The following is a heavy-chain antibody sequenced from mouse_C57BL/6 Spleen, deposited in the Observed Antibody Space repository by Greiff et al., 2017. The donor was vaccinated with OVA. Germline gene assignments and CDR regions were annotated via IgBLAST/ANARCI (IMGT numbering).Heavy chain of an antibody. J-gene: IGHJ1*03. CDR1: GYTFPSYW. D-gene: IGHD1-1*01. CDR2: IYPGSGST. V-gene: IGHV1-55*01. CDR3: ARCEPTVVAHWYFDV. Sequence: QVQLQQPGAELVKPGASVKMSCKASGYTFPSYWITWVKQRPGQGLEWIGDIYPGSGSTTYNEKFKSKATLTVDTSSSTAYMQLSSLTSEDSAVYYCARCEPTVVAHWYFDVWGTGTTVTVSS.